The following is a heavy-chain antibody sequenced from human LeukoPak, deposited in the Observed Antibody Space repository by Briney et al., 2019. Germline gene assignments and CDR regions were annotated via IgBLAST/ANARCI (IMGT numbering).Heavy chain of an antibody. V-gene: IGHV3-30*04. D-gene: IGHD5-12*01. CDR2: ISYDGSYK. CDR1: GFTFSSYA. CDR3: ARDPLRWLRLGGNWFDP. Sequence: GGSLRLSCAASGFTFSSYAMYWVRQAPGKGLEWVAIISYDGSYKSYADSVKGRFTISRDYSYNTLYLQMKSLRTDDTAVYYCARDPLRWLRLGGNWFDPWGQGTLVTVSS. J-gene: IGHJ5*02.